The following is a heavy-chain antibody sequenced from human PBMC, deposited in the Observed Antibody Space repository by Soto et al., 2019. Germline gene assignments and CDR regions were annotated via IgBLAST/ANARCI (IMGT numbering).Heavy chain of an antibody. CDR3: TRDLYKVGWTGTFDI. J-gene: IGHJ3*02. D-gene: IGHD6-19*01. CDR2: VWYDGSNE. V-gene: IGHV3-33*01. CDR1: GFAFDAYN. Sequence: QVQLVESGGGVVQSGGYLKLSCAASGFAFDAYNIRWVRQAPGKGLEWVAFVWYDGSNEYYSDAVKGRFTVSRDNSKNSLYLELNSLRAEDTAVYYCTRDLYKVGWTGTFDIWGQGTRVTVAS.